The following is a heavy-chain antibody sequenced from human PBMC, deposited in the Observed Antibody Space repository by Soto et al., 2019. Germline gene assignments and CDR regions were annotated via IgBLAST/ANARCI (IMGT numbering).Heavy chain of an antibody. CDR1: GFTFSSYA. V-gene: IGHV3-23*01. CDR3: AKTAGGYYFDY. D-gene: IGHD3-16*01. Sequence: GGSLRLSCAASGFTFSSYAMSWVRQSPGKGLEWVSGISSSGGGTDYADSVNGRFTISRDSSKNTLYLEMNSLRAEDTAVYYCAKTAGGYYFDYWGQGT. CDR2: ISSSGGGT. J-gene: IGHJ4*02.